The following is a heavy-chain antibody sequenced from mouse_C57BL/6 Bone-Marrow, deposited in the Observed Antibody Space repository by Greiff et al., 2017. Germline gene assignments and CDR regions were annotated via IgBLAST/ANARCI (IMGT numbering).Heavy chain of an antibody. CDR3: TRGSSTIVTHYYAMDY. V-gene: IGHV1-15*01. Sequence: VKLKESGAELVRPGASVTLSCKASGYTFTDYEMHWVKQTPVHGLEWIGAIDPETGGTAYNQKFKGKAILTADKSSSTAYMELRSLTSEDSAVYYCTRGSSTIVTHYYAMDYWGQGTSVTVSS. CDR1: GYTFTDYE. J-gene: IGHJ4*01. D-gene: IGHD2-5*01. CDR2: IDPETGGT.